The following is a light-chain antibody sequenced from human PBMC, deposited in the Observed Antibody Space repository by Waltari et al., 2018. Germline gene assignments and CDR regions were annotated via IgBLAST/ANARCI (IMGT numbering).Light chain of an antibody. V-gene: IGKV2-28*01. Sequence: DLVMTQSPLSLPVTPGESASISCRSSQSLLGTTGYNYLDWFLQKPGQSPLLLISLGSNRASWVPDRFSGSGSGTDFTLKITKVEAEDVGVYYCMQTRQTPFSFGQGTKLEIK. J-gene: IGKJ2*03. CDR2: LGS. CDR3: MQTRQTPFS. CDR1: QSLLGTTGYNY.